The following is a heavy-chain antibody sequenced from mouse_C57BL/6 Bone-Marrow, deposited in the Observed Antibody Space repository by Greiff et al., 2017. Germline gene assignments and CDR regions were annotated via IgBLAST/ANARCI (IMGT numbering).Heavy chain of an antibody. CDR2: ISSGGSYT. CDR1: GFTFSSYG. Sequence: EVQGVESGGDLVKPGGSLKLSCAASGFTFSSYGMSWVRQTPDKRLEWVATISSGGSYTYYPDSVKGRFTISRDNAKNTLYLQMSSLKSEDTAMYYCARHGGGAMDYWGQGTSVTVSS. J-gene: IGHJ4*01. V-gene: IGHV5-6*01. CDR3: ARHGGGAMDY.